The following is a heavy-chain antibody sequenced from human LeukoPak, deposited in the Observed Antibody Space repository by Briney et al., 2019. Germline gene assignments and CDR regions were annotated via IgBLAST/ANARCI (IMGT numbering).Heavy chain of an antibody. CDR1: GFPFTSSG. CDR3: AKREYDSGGYMMGY. CDR2: ISGSGGTT. J-gene: IGHJ4*02. D-gene: IGHD3-22*01. V-gene: IGHV3-23*01. Sequence: GGSLRLSCAASGFPFTSSGMTWVRQAPGKGLEWVSGISGSGGTTYYADSVKGRFTISRDNSKNTLYLQMNSLRAEDTAVYYCAKREYDSGGYMMGYWGQGTLVIVSS.